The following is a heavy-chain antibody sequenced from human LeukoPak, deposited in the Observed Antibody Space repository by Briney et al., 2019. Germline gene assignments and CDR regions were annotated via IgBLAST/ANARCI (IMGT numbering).Heavy chain of an antibody. CDR1: GFTLSDYW. V-gene: IGHV3-74*01. Sequence: GGSPRLSCAASGFTLSDYWMHWVRQAPGKGLVWVSRINSDGSRIIYADSVKGRFTISRDNAKNTVYLQMNSLRADDTAVYFCARAPQIGFSGFDKNYWGQGTLVTVSS. CDR2: INSDGSRI. D-gene: IGHD5-12*01. J-gene: IGHJ4*02. CDR3: ARAPQIGFSGFDKNY.